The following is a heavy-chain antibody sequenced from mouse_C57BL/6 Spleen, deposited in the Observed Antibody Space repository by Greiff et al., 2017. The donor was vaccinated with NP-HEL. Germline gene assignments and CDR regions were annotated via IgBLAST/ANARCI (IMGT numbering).Heavy chain of an antibody. CDR1: GFTFSDYY. V-gene: IGHV5-12*01. CDR3: YAYDDGFAY. Sequence: EVHLVESGGGLVQPGGSLKLSCAASGFTFSDYYMYWVRQTPEKRLEWVAYISNGGGSTYYPETVKGRFTISRDNAKNTLYLQMSRLKSEDTAMYYCYAYDDGFAYWGQGTLVTVSA. CDR2: ISNGGGST. D-gene: IGHD2-12*01. J-gene: IGHJ3*01.